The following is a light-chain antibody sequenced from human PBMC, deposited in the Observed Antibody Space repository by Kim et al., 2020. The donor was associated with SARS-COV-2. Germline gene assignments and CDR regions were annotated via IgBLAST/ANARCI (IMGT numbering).Light chain of an antibody. Sequence: SYELTQPPSVSVAPEKTARITCGGNNIGGKGVHWYQQKPGQAPVLVIYYDSDRPSGIPERFSGSSSGNTATLTINRVEAGDEADYYCQVWDSSSDHVVFGGGTQLAVL. CDR3: QVWDSSSDHVV. CDR1: NIGGKG. CDR2: YDS. V-gene: IGLV3-21*04. J-gene: IGLJ3*02.